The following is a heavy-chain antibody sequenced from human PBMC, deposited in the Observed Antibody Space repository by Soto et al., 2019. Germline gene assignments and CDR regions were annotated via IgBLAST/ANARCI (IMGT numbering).Heavy chain of an antibody. Sequence: EVQLVESGGGLVKPGGSLRLSCAASGFTFSSYSMNWVRQAPGKGLEWVSSISSSSSYIYYADSVKGRFTISRDNAKNPLYLQMNSLRAEDTAVYYCARVSTDAIGATIWNHYYMDVLGKGTTVTVSS. CDR1: GFTFSSYS. D-gene: IGHD5-12*01. V-gene: IGHV3-21*01. J-gene: IGHJ6*03. CDR2: ISSSSSYI. CDR3: ARVSTDAIGATIWNHYYMDV.